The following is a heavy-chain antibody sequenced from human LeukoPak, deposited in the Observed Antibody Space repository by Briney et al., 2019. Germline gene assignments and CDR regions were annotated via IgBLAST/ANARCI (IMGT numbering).Heavy chain of an antibody. Sequence: ASVKVSCKVSGYTFTDYYMHWVQQAPGKGLEWMGLVDPEDGETIYAEKFQGRVTITADTSTDTAYMELSSLRPEDTAVYYCATGLGSGYPEYYFDYWGQGTLVTVSS. V-gene: IGHV1-69-2*01. CDR3: ATGLGSGYPEYYFDY. J-gene: IGHJ4*02. CDR2: VDPEDGET. CDR1: GYTFTDYY. D-gene: IGHD3-22*01.